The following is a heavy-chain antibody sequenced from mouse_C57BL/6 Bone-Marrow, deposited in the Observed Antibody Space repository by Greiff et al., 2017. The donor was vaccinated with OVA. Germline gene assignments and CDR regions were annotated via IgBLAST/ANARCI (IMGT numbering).Heavy chain of an antibody. V-gene: IGHV5-16*01. J-gene: IGHJ1*03. Sequence: EVKLMESEGGLVQPGSSMKLSCTASGFTFSDYYMAWVRQVPEKGLEWVANINYDGSSTYYLDSLKSRFIISRDNAKNILYLQMSSLKSEDTATYYCARDPNYYGSSYWYFDVWGTGTTVTVSS. CDR2: INYDGSST. CDR3: ARDPNYYGSSYWYFDV. CDR1: GFTFSDYY. D-gene: IGHD1-1*01.